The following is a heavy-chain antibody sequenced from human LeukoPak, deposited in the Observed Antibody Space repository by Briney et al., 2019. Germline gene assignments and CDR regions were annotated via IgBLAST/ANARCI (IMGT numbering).Heavy chain of an antibody. V-gene: IGHV4-30-2*01. CDR3: ASIIPEEYFQH. Sequence: PSQTLSLTRTVSGGSISSGGYYWSWIRQPPGKGLEWIGYIYHSGSTYYNPSLKSRVTISVDRSKNQFSLKLSSVTAADTAVYYCASIIPEEYFQHWGQGTLVTVSS. CDR1: GGSISSGGYY. CDR2: IYHSGST. D-gene: IGHD1-14*01. J-gene: IGHJ1*01.